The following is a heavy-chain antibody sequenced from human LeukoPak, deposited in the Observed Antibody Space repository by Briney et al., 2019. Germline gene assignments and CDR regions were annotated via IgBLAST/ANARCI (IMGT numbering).Heavy chain of an antibody. J-gene: IGHJ4*02. CDR1: GFTVSSNH. CDR2: IYSGGGT. D-gene: IGHD3-10*01. Sequence: PGGSLRLSCAASGFTVSSNHMSWVRQDPGKGLEWVSLIYSGGGTHYADSVKGRFTISRDSSKNMLYLQRNSLRAEDTAVYYCARDLGDYWGQGALVTVST. CDR3: ARDLGDY. V-gene: IGHV3-53*01.